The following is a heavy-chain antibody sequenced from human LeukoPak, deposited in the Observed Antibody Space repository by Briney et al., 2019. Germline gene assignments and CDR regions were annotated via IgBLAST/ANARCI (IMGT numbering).Heavy chain of an antibody. J-gene: IGHJ4*02. CDR1: GFTFSSYA. CDR2: ISGSGGST. D-gene: IGHD3-16*01. V-gene: IGHV3-23*01. CDR3: AKDQNAMITPTYYFDY. Sequence: GGSLRLSCAASGFTFSSYAMSWVRQAPGEGLEWVSAISGSGGSTYYADSVKGRFTISRDNSKNTLYLQMNSLRAEDTAVYYCAKDQNAMITPTYYFDYWGQGTLVTVSS.